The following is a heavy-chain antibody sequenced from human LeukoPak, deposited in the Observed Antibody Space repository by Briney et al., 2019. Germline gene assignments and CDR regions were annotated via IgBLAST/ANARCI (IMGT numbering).Heavy chain of an antibody. Sequence: ASVKVSCKASGYTFSNYYMHWVRQAPGQGLEWMGIINPSGDSTSYAQKFQGRVTMTRDMSTSTVYMELSRLRSDDTAVYYCARVPGIGLYYFDYWGQGTLVTVSS. CDR1: GYTFSNYY. V-gene: IGHV1-46*01. J-gene: IGHJ4*02. CDR2: INPSGDST. D-gene: IGHD3-10*01. CDR3: ARVPGIGLYYFDY.